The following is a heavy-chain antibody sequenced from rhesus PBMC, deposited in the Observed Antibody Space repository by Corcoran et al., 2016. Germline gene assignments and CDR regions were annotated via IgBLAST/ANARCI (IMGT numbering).Heavy chain of an antibody. J-gene: IGHJ1*01. CDR1: GFTFSGYD. V-gene: IGHV3-136*01. D-gene: IGHD4-11*01. CDR3: TRETTGFEF. Sequence: EVQLVESGGGLVQPGGSLRLSCAASGFTFSGYDINWARQDPEKGLEWFSFISYLGKTIYYSDSVKVRFTISRDNAKNSLSLQMGSLRSEDTAVYYCTRETTGFEFWGQGALVTVSS. CDR2: ISYLGKTI.